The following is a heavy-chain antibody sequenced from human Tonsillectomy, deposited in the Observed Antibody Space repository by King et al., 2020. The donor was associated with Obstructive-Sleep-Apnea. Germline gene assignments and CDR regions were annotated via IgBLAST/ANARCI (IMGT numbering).Heavy chain of an antibody. CDR1: GGSINNYY. CDR2: VYYSGNT. J-gene: IGHJ4*02. Sequence: VQLQESGPGLVKPSETLSLTCSVSGGSINNYYCSWIRQPPGKGLEWIGYVYYSGNTNCNPSLKSRVTISADTSKIQLSLGLRSVTAADTAVHYCARHRGVEDYGGYGDYFDYWGQGTLVTVSS. D-gene: IGHD5-12*01. CDR3: ARHRGVEDYGGYGDYFDY. V-gene: IGHV4-59*08.